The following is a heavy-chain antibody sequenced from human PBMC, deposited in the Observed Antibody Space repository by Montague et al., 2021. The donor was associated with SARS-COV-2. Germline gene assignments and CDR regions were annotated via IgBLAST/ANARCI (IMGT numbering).Heavy chain of an antibody. CDR2: NYYSGNTYT. V-gene: IGHV4-61*08. CDR3: AGEYFDSSGLVWLDP. J-gene: IGHJ5*02. D-gene: IGHD3-22*01. CDR1: GDSVSSGAYY. Sequence: SETLSLTCTVSGDSVSSGAYYWSWIRQPPGKGLEWIAYNYYSGNTYTKYNPSLESRVSISVDTSKNQFSLKLTSGSAADTAVYDCAGEYFDSSGLVWLDPWGQGTLVIVSS.